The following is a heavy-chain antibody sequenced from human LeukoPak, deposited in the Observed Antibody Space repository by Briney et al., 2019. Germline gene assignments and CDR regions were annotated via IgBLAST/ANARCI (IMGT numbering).Heavy chain of an antibody. CDR1: GFTFSDYY. V-gene: IGHV3-11*01. Sequence: GGSLRLSCAASGFTFSDYYMSWIRQAPGKGLEWVSYISSSGSTIYYADSVKGRFTFSRDNAKNSLYLQMNSLRAEDTAVYYCARELEMATFDYWGQGTLVTVSS. J-gene: IGHJ4*02. CDR3: ARELEMATFDY. CDR2: ISSSGSTI. D-gene: IGHD5-24*01.